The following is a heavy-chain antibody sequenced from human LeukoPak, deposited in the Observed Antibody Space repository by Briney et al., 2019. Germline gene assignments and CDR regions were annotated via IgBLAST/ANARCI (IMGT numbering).Heavy chain of an antibody. J-gene: IGHJ4*02. D-gene: IGHD2-8*01. CDR1: GFVFDDYG. Sequence: GGSLRLSCAASGFVFDDYGMSWVRQVPGKGLEWVSTVNWNGDSTGYADSVKGRFTISRDNAKNSLYLQMDSLRVEDTAVYYCASTKWVGPFDYWGQGTLVTVSS. CDR2: VNWNGDST. V-gene: IGHV3-20*04. CDR3: ASTKWVGPFDY.